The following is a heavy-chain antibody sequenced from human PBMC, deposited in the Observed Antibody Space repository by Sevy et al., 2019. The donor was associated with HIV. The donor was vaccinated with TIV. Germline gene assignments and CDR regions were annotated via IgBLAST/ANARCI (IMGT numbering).Heavy chain of an antibody. CDR1: GFSLSTSGVG. CDR3: AHREIKRWELTKGGYYFDY. V-gene: IGHV2-5*02. D-gene: IGHD1-26*01. CDR2: IYWDDDK. J-gene: IGHJ4*02. Sequence: SGPTLVKPTQTLTLTCTFSGFSLSTSGVGVGWIRQPPGKALEWLSVIYWDDDKRYSPSLKSRLTITKDTSKNQVVLTMTNMDPVDTATYYCAHREIKRWELTKGGYYFDYWGQGTLVTVSS.